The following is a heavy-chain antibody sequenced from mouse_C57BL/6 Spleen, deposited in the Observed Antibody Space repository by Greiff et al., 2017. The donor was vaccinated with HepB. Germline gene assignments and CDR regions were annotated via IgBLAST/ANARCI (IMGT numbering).Heavy chain of an antibody. J-gene: IGHJ2*01. V-gene: IGHV1-50*01. CDR3: AREGFDY. CDR2: IDPSDSYT. Sequence: QVQLQQPGAELVKPGASVKLSCKASGYTFTSYWMQWVKQRPGQGLEWIGEIDPSDSYTNYNQKFKGKATLTVDTSSSTAYMQRSSLTSEDSAVYYCAREGFDYWGQGTTLTVSS. CDR1: GYTFTSYW.